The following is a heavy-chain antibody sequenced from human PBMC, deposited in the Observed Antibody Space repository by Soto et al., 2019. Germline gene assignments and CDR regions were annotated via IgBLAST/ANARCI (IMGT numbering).Heavy chain of an antibody. CDR2: SNHRGYT. CDR3: ARVDIVTTNWFDP. CDR1: GGSFSGYY. J-gene: IGHJ5*02. Sequence: QVQLQQWGAGLLKPSETLSLTCAVYGGSFSGYYWSWIRQPPGKGLEWIGESNHRGYTTYNPSLKSRVTITVDTSKNQFSLKLSSVTAADTAVYYCARVDIVTTNWFDPWGQGTPVTVSS. D-gene: IGHD5-12*01. V-gene: IGHV4-34*01.